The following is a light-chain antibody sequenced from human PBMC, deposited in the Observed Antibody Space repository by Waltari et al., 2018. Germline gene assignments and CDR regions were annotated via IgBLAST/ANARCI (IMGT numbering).Light chain of an antibody. CDR1: HTVNNY. J-gene: IGKJ4*01. Sequence: DIQMTQSPSTLSASEGDRVTITCRASHTVNNYLPWYQQKPGKAPKLVIYDASSLESGVPSRFSGSGSGTEFTLTISSLQPDDFATYYCQQYDFYSLTFGGGTRVEIK. CDR3: QQYDFYSLT. V-gene: IGKV1-5*01. CDR2: DAS.